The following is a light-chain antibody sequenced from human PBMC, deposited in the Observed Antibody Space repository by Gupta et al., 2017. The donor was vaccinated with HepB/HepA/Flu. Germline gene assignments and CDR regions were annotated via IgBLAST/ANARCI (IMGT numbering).Light chain of an antibody. CDR2: LGS. CDR1: QSLRHSNRYNY. V-gene: IGKV2-28*01. J-gene: IGKJ1*01. Sequence: DIVMTQSPLSLPVTSGEPASISCRSSQSLRHSNRYNYLDWYLQKPGQSPQLLIYLGSNRASGVPDRFSGSGSGTDFTLKISRVEAEDVGVYYCMQALQTPWTFGQGTKVEIK. CDR3: MQALQTPWT.